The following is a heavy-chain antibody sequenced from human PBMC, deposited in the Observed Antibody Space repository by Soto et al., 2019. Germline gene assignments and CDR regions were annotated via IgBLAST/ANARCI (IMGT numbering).Heavy chain of an antibody. V-gene: IGHV4-39*01. J-gene: IGHJ4*02. D-gene: IGHD3-22*01. Sequence: SEIISLTYTVSGGSSSSSSYCWGWISQPPGKGLEWIGSIYYSGSTYFNPSLKSRVTISVDTSKNQFSLKLSSVTAADTAVYYCAREYFDSSGYSIDYWGQGTLVTVSS. CDR1: GGSSSSSSYC. CDR3: AREYFDSSGYSIDY. CDR2: IYYSGST.